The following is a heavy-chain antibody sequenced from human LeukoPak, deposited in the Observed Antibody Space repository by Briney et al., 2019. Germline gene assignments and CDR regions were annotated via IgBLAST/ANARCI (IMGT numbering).Heavy chain of an antibody. Sequence: GTSPQISSKCSGYTFTSYGNGCVRHFPGKGLDRMGIIYPGDSDTRYSPSFQGQVTISADKSISTAYLQWSSLKASDTAMYYCALYYEGISYFDYWGQGTLVTVSS. CDR1: GYTFTSYG. CDR3: ALYYEGISYFDY. J-gene: IGHJ4*02. D-gene: IGHD3-22*01. CDR2: IYPGDSDT. V-gene: IGHV5-51*01.